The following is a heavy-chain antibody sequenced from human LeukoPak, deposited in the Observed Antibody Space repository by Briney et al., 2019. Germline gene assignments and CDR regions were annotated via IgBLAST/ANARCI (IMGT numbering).Heavy chain of an antibody. CDR1: GFNLIGYW. Sequence: PGGSLRLSCAASGFNLIGYWMSWVRQAPGKGLEWVANIKHDGSEKLYVDSVKGRFTISRDNARNSLYLQMNSLRAEDMALYYCAKGGGTMIKNIDIWGPGTMVTVSS. CDR3: AKGGGTMIKNIDI. V-gene: IGHV3-7*03. D-gene: IGHD3-22*01. J-gene: IGHJ3*02. CDR2: IKHDGSEK.